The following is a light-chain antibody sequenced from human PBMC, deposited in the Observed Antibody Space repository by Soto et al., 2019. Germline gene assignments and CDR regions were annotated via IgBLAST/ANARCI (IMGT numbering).Light chain of an antibody. CDR1: QAISNY. J-gene: IGKJ4*01. Sequence: DIQMTQSPSSLSASVGDRVTITCRASQAISNYLAWYQQKPGKVPKLLIYAASTLQSGVPSRFSGSGSGTDFTLTISSLQPEDVATYYCQQYNSAPSLTFGGGTKVEIK. CDR3: QQYNSAPSLT. V-gene: IGKV1-27*01. CDR2: AAS.